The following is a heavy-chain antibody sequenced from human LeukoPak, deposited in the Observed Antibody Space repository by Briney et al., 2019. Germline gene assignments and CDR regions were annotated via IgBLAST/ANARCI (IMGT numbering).Heavy chain of an antibody. CDR1: GFTFSSYG. CDR2: IWYDGSNK. V-gene: IGHV3-33*01. J-gene: IGHJ6*02. CDR3: AGVGEYYYYGMDV. D-gene: IGHD3-10*01. Sequence: GGSLRLSCAASGFTFSSYGMHWVRQAPGKGLEWVAVIWYDGSNKYYADSVKGRFTISRDNSKNTLYLQMNSLRAEDTAVYYCAGVGEYYYYGMDVWGQGTSVTVSS.